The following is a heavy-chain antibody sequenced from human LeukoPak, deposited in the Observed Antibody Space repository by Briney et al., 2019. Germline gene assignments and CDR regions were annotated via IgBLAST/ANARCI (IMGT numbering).Heavy chain of an antibody. V-gene: IGHV3-74*01. D-gene: IGHD1-26*01. CDR2: INSDGSST. Sequence: AGGSLRLSCAASGFTFSSYWMHWVRQAPGKGLVWVSRINSDGSSTSYADSVKGRSTISRDNAKNTLYLQMNSLRAEDTAVYYCARDRSLRELYFDYWGQGTLVTVSS. J-gene: IGHJ4*02. CDR3: ARDRSLRELYFDY. CDR1: GFTFSSYW.